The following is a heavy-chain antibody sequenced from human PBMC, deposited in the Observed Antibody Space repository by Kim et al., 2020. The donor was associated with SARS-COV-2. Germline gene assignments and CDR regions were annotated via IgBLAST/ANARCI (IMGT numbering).Heavy chain of an antibody. Sequence: GGSLRLSCATSGFTFSSYSMHWVRQAPGKGLEWVAAISYEGGYKYYADSVKGRLTISRDNSKNTLILQMNSLRGDDTAVYYCAKDPVTTATTGTHFEYWGQGTLVTVSS. CDR3: AKDPVTTATTGTHFEY. CDR2: ISYEGGYK. D-gene: IGHD1-1*01. J-gene: IGHJ1*01. CDR1: GFTFSSYS. V-gene: IGHV3-30*18.